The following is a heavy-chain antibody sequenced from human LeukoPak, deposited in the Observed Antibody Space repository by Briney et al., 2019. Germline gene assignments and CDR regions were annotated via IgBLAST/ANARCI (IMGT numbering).Heavy chain of an antibody. J-gene: IGHJ6*03. Sequence: GGSLRLSCAASGFTFSGSAMHWVRQASGKGLEWVGRIRSKANSYATAYAASVKGRFTISRDDSKNTAYLQMNSLKTEDTAVYYCTRLGGVQLERRPSYYYYYYMDVWGKGTTVTISS. CDR1: GFTFSGSA. D-gene: IGHD1-1*01. V-gene: IGHV3-73*01. CDR3: TRLGGVQLERRPSYYYYYYMDV. CDR2: IRSKANSYAT.